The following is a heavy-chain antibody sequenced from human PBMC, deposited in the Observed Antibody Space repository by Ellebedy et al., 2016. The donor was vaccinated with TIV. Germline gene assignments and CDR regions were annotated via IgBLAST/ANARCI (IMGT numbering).Heavy chain of an antibody. CDR1: GYTFSSSK. J-gene: IGHJ4*02. V-gene: IGHV1-3*01. CDR2: INAGNGNT. D-gene: IGHD1-1*01. CDR3: ARDAFTTFFF. Sequence: AASVKVSCKASGYTFSSSKMHWVRQAPGQRLEWMGWINAGNGNTKHSQKFQGRVTLTRDTSASTAYMELSSLRSEDTAVYYCARDAFTTFFFWGQGTLVTVSS.